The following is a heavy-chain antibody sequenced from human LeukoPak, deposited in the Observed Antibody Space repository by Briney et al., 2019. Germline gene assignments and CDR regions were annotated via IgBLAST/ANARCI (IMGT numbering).Heavy chain of an antibody. CDR2: ISWNSGSI. CDR1: GFTFDDYA. V-gene: IGHV3-9*01. D-gene: IGHD3-22*01. CDR3: ARYPYYYDNSGYYYFDY. Sequence: GGSLRLSCAASGFTFDDYAMHWVRQAPGKGLEWVSGISWNSGSIGYADSVKGRFTISRDNAKNSLYLQMNSLRAEDTAVYYCARYPYYYDNSGYYYFDYWGQGTLVTVSS. J-gene: IGHJ4*02.